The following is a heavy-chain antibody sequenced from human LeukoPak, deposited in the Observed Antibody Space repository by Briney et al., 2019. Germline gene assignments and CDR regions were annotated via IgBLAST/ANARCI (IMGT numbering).Heavy chain of an antibody. V-gene: IGHV1-69*04. CDR1: GGTFSSYA. Sequence: SVKVSCKASGGTFSSYAISWVRQAPGQGLEWMGRIIPILGIANYAQKFQGRVTMTRDTSTSTVYMELSSLRSEDTAVYYCAIRFTVTTPGAFDIWGQGTMVTVSS. CDR3: AIRFTVTTPGAFDI. CDR2: IIPILGIA. D-gene: IGHD4-11*01. J-gene: IGHJ3*02.